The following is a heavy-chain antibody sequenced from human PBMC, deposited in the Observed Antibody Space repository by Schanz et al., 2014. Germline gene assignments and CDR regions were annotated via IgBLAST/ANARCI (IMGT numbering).Heavy chain of an antibody. J-gene: IGHJ4*02. CDR2: ISVYNHNK. Sequence: QIQLVQSGPEVKKPGATVKVSCKASGYIFINSGISWVRQAPGQGLEWMGWISVYNHNKEYDQKFQGRVTMTTDTSTSTGYMALTGLRSDDTAVYYCARDRRFVDRDDLYYFDSWGQGTLVTVSS. V-gene: IGHV1-18*01. CDR3: ARDRRFVDRDDLYYFDS. CDR1: GYIFINSG. D-gene: IGHD3-3*01.